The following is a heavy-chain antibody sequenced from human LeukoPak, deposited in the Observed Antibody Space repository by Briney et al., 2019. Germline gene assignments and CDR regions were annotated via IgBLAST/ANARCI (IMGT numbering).Heavy chain of an antibody. CDR3: ARGAYFSYYDSSGYVDY. D-gene: IGHD3-22*01. CDR1: GFTFSSYG. CDR2: ISSSVSII. Sequence: GGSLRLSCAASGFTFSSYGMHWVRQAPGKGLEWVSYISSSVSIIYYADSVKGRFTISRDNAKNSLYLQMNSLRAEDTAVYYCARGAYFSYYDSSGYVDYWGQGTLVTVSS. V-gene: IGHV3-48*04. J-gene: IGHJ4*02.